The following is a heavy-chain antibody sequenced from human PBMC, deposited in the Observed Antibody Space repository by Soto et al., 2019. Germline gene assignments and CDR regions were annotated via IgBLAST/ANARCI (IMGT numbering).Heavy chain of an antibody. V-gene: IGHV3-23*01. CDR2: ISGSGGST. J-gene: IGHJ4*02. D-gene: IGHD3-10*01. CDR1: GFTFSNYA. Sequence: EVQLLESGGGLVQPGGSLRLSCAASGFTFSNYAMNWVRQAPGKGLEWISVISGSGGSTYYEDSVKGRFTISRDNSKNTLYLQMNSLRAEDTAVYYCAKRASGSYFDSWSQGTLVTVSS. CDR3: AKRASGSYFDS.